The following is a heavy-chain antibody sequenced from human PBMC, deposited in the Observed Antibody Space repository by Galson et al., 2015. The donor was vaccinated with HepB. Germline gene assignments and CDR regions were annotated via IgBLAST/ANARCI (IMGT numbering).Heavy chain of an antibody. CDR2: IYSGGST. Sequence: LRLSCAASGFTVSSNYMNWVRQAPGKGLEWVSVIYSGGSTYYADSVKGRFTISRDNSKNTLYLQMNSLRAEDTAVYYCARSLDWSGYFDYWGQGTLVTVSS. V-gene: IGHV3-66*01. CDR3: ARSLDWSGYFDY. J-gene: IGHJ4*02. D-gene: IGHD3-3*01. CDR1: GFTVSSNY.